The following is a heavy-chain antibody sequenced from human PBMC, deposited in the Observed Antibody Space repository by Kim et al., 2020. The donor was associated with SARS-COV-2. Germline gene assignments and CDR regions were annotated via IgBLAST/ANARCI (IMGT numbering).Heavy chain of an antibody. D-gene: IGHD3-22*01. CDR3: VTGKGYYYDT. V-gene: IGHV3-64D*06. J-gene: IGHJ4*02. CDR2: GST. Sequence: GSTYYADSVKGRFTMSRDNSKNMVYLQMSSLRVDDTAVYYCVTGKGYYYDTWGQGTLVIVSS.